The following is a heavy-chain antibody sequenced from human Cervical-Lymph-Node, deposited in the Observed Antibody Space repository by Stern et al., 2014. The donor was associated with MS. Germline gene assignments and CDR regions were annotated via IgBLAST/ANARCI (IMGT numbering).Heavy chain of an antibody. V-gene: IGHV3-43*01. CDR3: AKDLGSSSS. J-gene: IGHJ5*02. Sequence: EVQLVESGGVVVQPGGSVRLSCAASGFSFDDYTMHWVRQAPGKGLEWISIITWDGVGTYYSDSVKGRFTISRDNNEYSLYLQMNSLRTEDTAFYYCAKDLGSSSSWGQGTLVTVSS. CDR2: ITWDGVGT. D-gene: IGHD6-6*01. CDR1: GFSFDDYT.